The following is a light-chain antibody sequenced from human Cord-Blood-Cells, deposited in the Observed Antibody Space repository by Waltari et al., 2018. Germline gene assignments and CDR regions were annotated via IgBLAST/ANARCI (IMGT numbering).Light chain of an antibody. Sequence: QLVLTQSHSASASLGASVKLTCTLSSGHSSYAIAWHQQQPEKGPRYLMKLNSDGSHSKGDGIPDRFSGSSSGAERYLTISSLQSEDEADYYCQTWGTGGVFGGGTKLTVL. CDR2: LNSDGSH. V-gene: IGLV4-69*01. J-gene: IGLJ2*01. CDR1: SGHSSYA. CDR3: QTWGTGGV.